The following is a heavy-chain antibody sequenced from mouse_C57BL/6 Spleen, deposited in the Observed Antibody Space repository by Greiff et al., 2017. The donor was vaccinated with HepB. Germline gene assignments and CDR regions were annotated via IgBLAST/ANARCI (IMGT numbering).Heavy chain of an antibody. V-gene: IGHV1-53*01. J-gene: IGHJ4*01. CDR3: AREEDYYGSPPNSAMDY. CDR1: GSTFTSYW. CDR2: INPSNGGT. Sequence: QVQLQQPGTELVKPGASVKLSCKASGSTFTSYWMHWVKQRPGQGLEWIGNINPSNGGTNYNEKFKSKATLTVDKSSSTAYMQLSSLTSEDSAVYYCAREEDYYGSPPNSAMDYWGQGTSVTVSS. D-gene: IGHD1-1*01.